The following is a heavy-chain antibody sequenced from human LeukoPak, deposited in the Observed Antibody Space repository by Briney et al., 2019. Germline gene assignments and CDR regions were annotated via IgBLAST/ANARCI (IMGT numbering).Heavy chain of an antibody. CDR2: IYYSGST. J-gene: IGHJ6*02. CDR3: ARGPYGEWGRYYYGMDV. V-gene: IGHV4-59*01. D-gene: IGHD4-17*01. Sequence: SETLSLTCTVSGGSISSYYWSWIRQPPGKGLEWIGYIYYSGSTNYNPSLKSRVTISVDTSKNQFSLKLRSVTAGDTAVYYCARGPYGEWGRYYYGMDVWGQGTTVTVSS. CDR1: GGSISSYY.